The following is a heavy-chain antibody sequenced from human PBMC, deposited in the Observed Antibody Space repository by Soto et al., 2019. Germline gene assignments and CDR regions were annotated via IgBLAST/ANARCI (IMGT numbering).Heavy chain of an antibody. J-gene: IGHJ3*02. CDR1: GFTFSSYG. Sequence: QVQLVESGGGVVQPGRSLRLSCAASGFTFSSYGMHWVRQAPGKGLEWVAVIWYDGSDKYYADSVKGRFTISRDNSKNALYLQMNSLSAEDTAVFYCARDNGYDGARAFDIWGQGTMVTVSS. V-gene: IGHV3-33*01. D-gene: IGHD3-3*01. CDR2: IWYDGSDK. CDR3: ARDNGYDGARAFDI.